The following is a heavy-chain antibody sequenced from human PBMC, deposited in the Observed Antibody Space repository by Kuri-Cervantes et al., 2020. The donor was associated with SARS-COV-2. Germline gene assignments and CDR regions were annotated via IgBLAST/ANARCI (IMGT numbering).Heavy chain of an antibody. CDR1: GDTFSRHS. CDR3: ARGFLTTGDHYFDY. CDR2: VIPILGIP. D-gene: IGHD7-27*01. J-gene: IGHJ4*02. V-gene: IGHV1-69*10. Sequence: SVKVSCKASGDTFSRHSINWVRQAPGQGLEWMGGVIPILGIPNYAQNFQGRVTITADRSTNTAYMELSSLSSEDTAIYYCARGFLTTGDHYFDYWGQGTLVTVSS.